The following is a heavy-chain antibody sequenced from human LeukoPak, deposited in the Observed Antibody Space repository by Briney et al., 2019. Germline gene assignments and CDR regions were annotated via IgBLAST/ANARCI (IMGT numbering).Heavy chain of an antibody. CDR1: GFTFSSYA. D-gene: IGHD3-3*01. CDR2: ISGSGGST. CDR3: AKDSNVLRFLEWLKYGFDY. J-gene: IGHJ4*02. Sequence: GGSLRLSCAASGFTFSSYAMSWVRQAPGKGLEWVSAISGSGGSTYYADSVKGRFTISRDNSKNTLYLQMNSLRAEDTAVYYCAKDSNVLRFLEWLKYGFDYWGQGTLVTLSS. V-gene: IGHV3-23*01.